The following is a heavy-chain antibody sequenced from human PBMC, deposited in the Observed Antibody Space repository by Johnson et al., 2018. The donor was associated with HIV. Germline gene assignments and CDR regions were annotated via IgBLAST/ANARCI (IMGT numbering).Heavy chain of an antibody. Sequence: QVQLVESGGGVVRPGGSLRLSCAASGFTFSSYGMHWVRQAPGKGLEWVGVIWYDGNKKYCADSVKGRFTISRDNSKNTLYLQMSSLTAEDTAVYYCVRDGRHSSGIWAFDIWCPGTMVAVSS. V-gene: IGHV3-33*08. D-gene: IGHD3-22*01. CDR1: GFTFSSYG. J-gene: IGHJ3*02. CDR3: VRDGRHSSGIWAFDI. CDR2: IWYDGNKK.